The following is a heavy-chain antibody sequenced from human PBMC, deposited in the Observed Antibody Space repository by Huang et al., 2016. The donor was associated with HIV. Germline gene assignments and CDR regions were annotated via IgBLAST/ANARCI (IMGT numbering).Heavy chain of an antibody. CDR3: AKHLYNSGAFDS. CDR2: IIDSGGRT. CDR1: GFSFNAFD. V-gene: IGHV3-23*01. Sequence: EVQLLESGGGLVQPGGSLRLSCAASGFSFNAFDMNWVRQAPVKGQEWVSTIIDSGGRTYYADSVRGRFTISRDNSRNTLSLQMNSLRAEDTALYYWAKHLYNSGAFDSWGQGTLVTVSS. J-gene: IGHJ4*02. D-gene: IGHD6-19*01.